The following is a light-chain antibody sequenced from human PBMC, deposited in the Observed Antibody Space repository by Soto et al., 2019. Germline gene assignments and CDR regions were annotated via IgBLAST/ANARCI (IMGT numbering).Light chain of an antibody. CDR3: QQTYKTPLT. J-gene: IGKJ1*01. CDR1: QDIRVD. V-gene: IGKV1-39*01. CDR2: LAS. Sequence: IQMTQSPPSLSASVGDRVIITCRASQDIRVDVGWLQQRPGKAPKLLIYLASSLSSGVPSKFSGSGSGTDFTLIISVLQPEDSATYYCQQTYKTPLTFGQGTKVDIK.